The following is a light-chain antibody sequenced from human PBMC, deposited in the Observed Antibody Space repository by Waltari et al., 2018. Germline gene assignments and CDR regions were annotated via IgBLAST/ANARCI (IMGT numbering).Light chain of an antibody. Sequence: QSALTQPASVSGSPGQSITISCTGTSSDVGPSNYVSWSQQYPGKAPKLIIYDVSFRPSGVSSRFSGSKSGNTASLTISGLQAEDEADYYCNSYTTISTWVFGGGTKLTVL. CDR2: DVS. CDR1: SSDVGPSNY. CDR3: NSYTTISTWV. V-gene: IGLV2-14*03. J-gene: IGLJ3*02.